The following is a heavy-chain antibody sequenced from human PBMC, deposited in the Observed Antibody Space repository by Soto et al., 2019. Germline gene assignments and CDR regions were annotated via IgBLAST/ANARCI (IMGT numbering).Heavy chain of an antibody. CDR1: GYSFSTSW. CDR3: ARTTIAGIRGYFDY. V-gene: IGHV5-51*01. D-gene: IGHD2-21*01. J-gene: IGHJ4*02. CDR2: IYPGDSDT. Sequence: PGEPLKISCHGSGYSFSTSWIGWVRQMPGKGLEWMGIIYPGDSDTRYSPSFQGQVTISADKSISTAFLQWSSLKASDTATYYCARTTIAGIRGYFDYWGQGTLVTAPQ.